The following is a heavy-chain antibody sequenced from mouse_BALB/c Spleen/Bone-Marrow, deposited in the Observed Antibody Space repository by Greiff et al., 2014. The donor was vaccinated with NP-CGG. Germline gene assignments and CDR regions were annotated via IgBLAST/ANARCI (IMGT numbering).Heavy chain of an antibody. CDR3: AGPAWFAY. Sequence: LQESGPELVKPGASVKMSCRASGYTFTSYVMHWVKQKPGQGLEWIGFINPFNGGAKYNEKFRGKATLTSDKSSSTAYMELSSLTSEDSAVYYCAGPAWFAYWGRGTLVTVSA. J-gene: IGHJ3*01. V-gene: IGHV1-14*01. CDR2: INPFNGGA. CDR1: GYTFTSYV.